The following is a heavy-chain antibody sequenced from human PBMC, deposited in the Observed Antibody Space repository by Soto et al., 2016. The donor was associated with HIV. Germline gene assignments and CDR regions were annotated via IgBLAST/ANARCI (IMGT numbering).Heavy chain of an antibody. V-gene: IGHV3-66*01. J-gene: IGHJ4*02. D-gene: IGHD5-18*01. CDR3: ASNSRGYTYGDFDY. CDR2: IYSGGST. Sequence: EVQLVESGEAWSSLGSLRLSCAASGFTVSSNYITWVRQAPGKGLEWVSVIYSGGSTYYADSVKGRFTISRDNSKNTLYLQMNSLRVEDTAVYYCASNSRGYTYGDFDYWGQGTLVTVSS. CDR1: GFTVSSNY.